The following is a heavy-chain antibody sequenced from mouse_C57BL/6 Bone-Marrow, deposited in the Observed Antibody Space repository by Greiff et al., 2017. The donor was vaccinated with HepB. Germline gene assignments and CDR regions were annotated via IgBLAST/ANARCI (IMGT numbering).Heavy chain of an antibody. CDR2: IDPSDSET. CDR1: GYTFTSYW. Sequence: QVQLQQPGAELVRPGSSVKLSCKASGYTFTSYWMHWVKQRPIQGLEWIGNIDPSDSETHYNQKFKDKATLTVDKSSSTAYMQLSSLTSEDSAVYYCAREDSNLGFAYWGQGTLVTVSA. J-gene: IGHJ3*01. CDR3: AREDSNLGFAY. V-gene: IGHV1-52*01. D-gene: IGHD2-5*01.